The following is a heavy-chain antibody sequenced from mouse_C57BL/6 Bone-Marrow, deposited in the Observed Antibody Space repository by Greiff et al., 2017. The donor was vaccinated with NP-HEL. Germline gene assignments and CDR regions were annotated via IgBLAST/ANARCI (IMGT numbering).Heavy chain of an antibody. CDR3: ARRYRGLYYYAMDY. J-gene: IGHJ4*01. D-gene: IGHD2-12*01. CDR1: GFTFIDYG. CDR2: ISSGSSTI. V-gene: IGHV5-17*01. Sequence: EVMLVESGGGLVKPGGSLKLSCAASGFTFIDYGMHWVRQAPEKGLEWVAYISSGSSTIYYADTVKGRFTISRDNAKNTLFLQMTSLRSEDTAMYYCARRYRGLYYYAMDYWGQGTSVTVSS.